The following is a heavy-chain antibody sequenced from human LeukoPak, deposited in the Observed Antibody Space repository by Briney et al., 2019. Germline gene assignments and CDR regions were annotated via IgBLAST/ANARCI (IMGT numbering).Heavy chain of an antibody. CDR3: AREYYGDPNYDY. V-gene: IGHV3-7*03. CDR2: IKQDGSEK. J-gene: IGHJ4*02. Sequence: GGSLRLSCGASGFTFSSYWMSWVRQAPGKGLEWVANIKQDGSEKYYVDSVKGRFTISRDNAKNSLYLQMNSLRAEDTAVYYCAREYYGDPNYDYWGQGTLVTVSS. D-gene: IGHD4-17*01. CDR1: GFTFSSYW.